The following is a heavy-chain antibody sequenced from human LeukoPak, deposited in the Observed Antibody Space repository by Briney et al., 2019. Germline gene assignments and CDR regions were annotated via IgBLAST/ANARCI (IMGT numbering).Heavy chain of an antibody. J-gene: IGHJ6*02. CDR3: AQANSFYHGLDV. Sequence: PSETLSLTCTVSGGSITSGGYYWSWTRQHPGKGLEWIGYIYYSGNIYYNPSLKSRVTISVDTSQNQFSLKLTSVTAADTAVYCCAQANSFYHGLDVWGQGTTVTVSS. V-gene: IGHV4-31*03. CDR2: IYYSGNI. CDR1: GGSITSGGYY.